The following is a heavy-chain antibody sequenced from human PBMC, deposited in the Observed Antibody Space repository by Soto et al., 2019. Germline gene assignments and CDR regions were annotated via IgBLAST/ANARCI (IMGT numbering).Heavy chain of an antibody. CDR2: IWYDGSNK. CDR1: GFTFSSYG. J-gene: IGHJ5*02. CDR3: ARDREFSSATALYDFWSGYPHH. D-gene: IGHD3-3*01. Sequence: GGSLRLSCAASGFTFSSYGMHWVRQAPGKGLEWVAVIWYDGSNKYYADSVKGRFTISRDNSKNTLYLQMNSLRAEDTAVYYCARDREFSSATALYDFWSGYPHHWGQGTLVTVSS. V-gene: IGHV3-33*01.